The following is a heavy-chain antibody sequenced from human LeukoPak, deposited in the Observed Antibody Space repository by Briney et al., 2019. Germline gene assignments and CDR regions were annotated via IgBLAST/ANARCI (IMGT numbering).Heavy chain of an antibody. Sequence: ASVKVXCKAAGYTFTSYGISWVRQAPGRGLEWMGWISAYNGNTNYAQKLQGRVTMATDTSTSTAYMELRSLRSDDTAVYYCARFARAYYYYYGMDVWGQGTTVTVSS. CDR3: ARFARAYYYYYGMDV. V-gene: IGHV1-18*01. CDR2: ISAYNGNT. CDR1: GYTFTSYG. J-gene: IGHJ6*02.